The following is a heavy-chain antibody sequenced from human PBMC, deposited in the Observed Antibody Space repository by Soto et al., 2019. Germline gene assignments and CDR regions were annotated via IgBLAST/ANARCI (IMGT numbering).Heavy chain of an antibody. Sequence: SETLSLTCTVSGGSITSGDYYWSWLRQPPRKGLEWIGYIYYSGSTYYNPSLKSRVTVSVDTSKNQFSLKLTSVTAADTAVYYCARVDVGSTTWYPYTYFDYWGQGALVTVSS. V-gene: IGHV4-30-4*01. D-gene: IGHD6-13*01. CDR3: ARVDVGSTTWYPYTYFDY. J-gene: IGHJ4*02. CDR1: GGSITSGDYY. CDR2: IYYSGST.